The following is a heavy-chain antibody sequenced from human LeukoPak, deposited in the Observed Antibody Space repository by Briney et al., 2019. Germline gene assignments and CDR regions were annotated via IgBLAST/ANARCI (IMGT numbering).Heavy chain of an antibody. J-gene: IGHJ4*02. CDR2: INHSGST. D-gene: IGHD3-10*01. CDR1: GGSFSGYY. CDR3: AGVHDYGDY. Sequence: SETLSLPCAVYGGSFSGYYWSWIRQPPGKGLEWIGEINHSGSTNYNPSLKSRVTISVDTSKNQFSLKLSSVTAADTAVYYCAGVHDYGDYWGQGTLVTVSS. V-gene: IGHV4-34*01.